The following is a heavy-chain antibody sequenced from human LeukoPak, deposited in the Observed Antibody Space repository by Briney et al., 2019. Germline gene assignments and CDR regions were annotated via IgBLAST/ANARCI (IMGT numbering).Heavy chain of an antibody. V-gene: IGHV4-59*01. J-gene: IGHJ4*02. Sequence: PSETLSLTCTVSGDSISLYYWSWIRQPPGKGLEWIGYIYYSGSTNYNPSLKSRVTMSLDTSKNQFSLRLTSVTAADTAVYYCARGFDSKSTYFDYWGQGTLVTVSS. CDR3: ARGFDSKSTYFDY. D-gene: IGHD5-12*01. CDR2: IYYSGST. CDR1: GDSISLYY.